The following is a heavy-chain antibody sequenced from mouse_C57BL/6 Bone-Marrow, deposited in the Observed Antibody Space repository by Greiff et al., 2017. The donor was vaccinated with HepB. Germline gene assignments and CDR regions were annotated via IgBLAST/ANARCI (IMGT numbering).Heavy chain of an antibody. V-gene: IGHV1-64*01. D-gene: IGHD5-2*01. CDR1: GYTFTSYW. CDR2: IHPNSGST. J-gene: IGHJ2*01. CDR3: EREGIQSYFDY. Sequence: QVQLQQPGAELVKPGASVKLSCKASGYTFTSYWMHWVKQRPGQGLEWIGMIHPNSGSTNYNEKFKSKATLTVDKSSSTAYMQLSSLTSEDSEVYDREREGIQSYFDYWGQGTTLTVSS.